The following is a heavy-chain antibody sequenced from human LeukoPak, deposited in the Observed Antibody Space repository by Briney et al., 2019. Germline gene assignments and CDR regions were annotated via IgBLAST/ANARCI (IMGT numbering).Heavy chain of an antibody. V-gene: IGHV4-34*01. Sequence: PSETLSLTCAVYGGSFSGYYWSWIRQPPGKGLEWTGEINHSGSTNYNPSLKSRVTISVDTSKNQFSLKLSSVTAADTAVYYCARRYIRRVTSSSWSRYNWFDPWGQGTLVTVSS. D-gene: IGHD6-13*01. CDR2: INHSGST. CDR1: GGSFSGYY. J-gene: IGHJ5*02. CDR3: ARRYIRRVTSSSWSRYNWFDP.